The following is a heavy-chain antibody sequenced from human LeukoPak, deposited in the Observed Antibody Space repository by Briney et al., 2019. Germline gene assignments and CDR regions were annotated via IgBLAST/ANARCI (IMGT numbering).Heavy chain of an antibody. CDR2: ISSSTNYI. D-gene: IGHD6-19*01. Sequence: GGSLRLSCATSGFTFSSYAMNWVRQAPGKGLEWVSYISSSTNYIYYADSVKGRFTISRDNAKNSLYLQMNSLRAEDTAVYYCARGGGWYNYWGQGTLVTVSS. CDR3: ARGGGWYNY. CDR1: GFTFSSYA. V-gene: IGHV3-21*01. J-gene: IGHJ4*02.